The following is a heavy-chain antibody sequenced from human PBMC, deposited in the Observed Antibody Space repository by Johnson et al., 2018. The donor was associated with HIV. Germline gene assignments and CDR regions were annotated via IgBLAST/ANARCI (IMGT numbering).Heavy chain of an antibody. V-gene: IGHV3-30*04. D-gene: IGHD6-19*01. Sequence: QVQLVESGGGVVQPGRSLRLSCVASGFTFSNHAFYWVRQAPGKGLEWVAVISYDGSNKYYADSVKGRFTISRDNSKNTLYLQMNSLRAEDTAVYYCARDLPDSGWFSYDAFDIWGQGTMVTVSS. CDR1: GFTFSNHA. CDR3: ARDLPDSGWFSYDAFDI. J-gene: IGHJ3*02. CDR2: ISYDGSNK.